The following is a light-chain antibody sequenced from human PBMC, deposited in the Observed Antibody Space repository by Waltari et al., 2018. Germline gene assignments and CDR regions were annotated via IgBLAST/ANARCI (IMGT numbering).Light chain of an antibody. J-gene: IGKJ2*01. CDR2: GKS. CDR1: QGISSN. CDR3: QQYDIWPYT. Sequence: EIVMTQSPATLSMSPGETATLSCRASQGISSNLAWYQQKPGQAPRLLMYGKSTRASGFPAGFSGSGSGTEFTLTISSLQSEDFATYYCQQYDIWPYTFGQGTKLGIK. V-gene: IGKV3-15*01.